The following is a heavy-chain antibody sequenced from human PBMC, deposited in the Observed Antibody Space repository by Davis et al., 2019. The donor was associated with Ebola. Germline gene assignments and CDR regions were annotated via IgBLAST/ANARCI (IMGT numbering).Heavy chain of an antibody. D-gene: IGHD2-2*01. J-gene: IGHJ4*02. CDR1: GFSFSTYG. CDR2: IRYDGSKK. V-gene: IGHV3-30*02. CDR3: ARGTHYAHDY. Sequence: PGGSLRLSCAASGFSFSTYGMHWVRQAPDRGLDWVAYIRYDGSKKSYADSVKGRFTISRDNSKNTLYLQMNGLRDEDTAVYYCARGTHYAHDYWGQGTLVTVSS.